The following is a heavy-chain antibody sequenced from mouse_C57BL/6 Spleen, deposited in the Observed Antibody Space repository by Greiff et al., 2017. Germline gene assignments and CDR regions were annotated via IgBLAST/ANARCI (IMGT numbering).Heavy chain of an antibody. CDR2: INPNNGGT. CDR1: GYTFTDYN. CDR3: ARPHYYGSSYGFAY. Sequence: EVQLQQSGPELVKPGASVKIPCKASGYTFTDYNMDWVKQSHGKSLEWIGDINPNNGGTIYNQKFKGKATLTVNKSSSTAYMELRSLTSEDTAVYYCARPHYYGSSYGFAYGGQGTLVTVSA. V-gene: IGHV1-18*01. D-gene: IGHD1-1*01. J-gene: IGHJ3*01.